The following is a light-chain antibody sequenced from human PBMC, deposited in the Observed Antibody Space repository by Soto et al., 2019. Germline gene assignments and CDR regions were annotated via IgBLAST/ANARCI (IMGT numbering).Light chain of an antibody. CDR2: EIN. CDR3: SSFAGSNNFPYV. CDR1: SSDVGAYDY. Sequence: QSVLTQPPSASGSPGQSVTISCTGTSSDVGAYDYVSWYQQHPGEAPKLMIYEINKRPSGVPDRFSGSKSGNTASLTVSGLQAEDEADYYCSSFAGSNNFPYVFGTGTKLTVL. V-gene: IGLV2-8*01. J-gene: IGLJ1*01.